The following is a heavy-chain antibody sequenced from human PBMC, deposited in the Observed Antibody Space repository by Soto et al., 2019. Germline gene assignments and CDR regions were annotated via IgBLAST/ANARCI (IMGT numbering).Heavy chain of an antibody. CDR2: IYYSGST. CDR1: GGSISSGDYY. V-gene: IGHV4-30-4*01. Sequence: SETLSLTCTVSGGSISSGDYYWSWIRQPPGKGLEWIGYIYYSGSTYYNPSLKSRVTISVDTSKNQFSLKLSSVTAADTAVYYCARSITIFGVAPYYFAYWGQGTLVTVSS. CDR3: ARSITIFGVAPYYFAY. D-gene: IGHD3-3*01. J-gene: IGHJ4*02.